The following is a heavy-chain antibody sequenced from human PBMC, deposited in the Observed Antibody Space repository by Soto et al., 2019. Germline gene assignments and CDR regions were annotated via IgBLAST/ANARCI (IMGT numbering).Heavy chain of an antibody. Sequence: EVQLLESGGGLVQPGGSLRLSCAASGFTFSSYAMSWVRQAPGKGLEWVSAISGSGGSTSYADTVEGRFTIYRDNSKSALYLQINSLRPEDEAVYYCAKGYRDLFHDWGQGTLVIVS. D-gene: IGHD4-17*01. J-gene: IGHJ4*02. CDR1: GFTFSSYA. V-gene: IGHV3-23*01. CDR2: ISGSGGST. CDR3: AKGYRDLFHD.